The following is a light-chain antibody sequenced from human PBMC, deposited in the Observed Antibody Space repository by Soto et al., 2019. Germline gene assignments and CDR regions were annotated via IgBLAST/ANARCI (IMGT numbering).Light chain of an antibody. CDR1: SSDIGGYNF. V-gene: IGLV2-14*03. CDR2: DVS. Sequence: QAVVTQSASVSGSPGQSITISCTGTSSDIGGYNFVSWYQHHPGKAPKLLIHDVSNRPSGVSSRFSGSKSGNTASLTISGLQAEDEADYYCNSYRTVSTYVFGTGTKVTVL. CDR3: NSYRTVSTYV. J-gene: IGLJ1*01.